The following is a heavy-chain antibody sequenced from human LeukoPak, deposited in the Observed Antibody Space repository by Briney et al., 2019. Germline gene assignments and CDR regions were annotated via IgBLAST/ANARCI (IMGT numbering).Heavy chain of an antibody. J-gene: IGHJ4*02. D-gene: IGHD3-22*01. V-gene: IGHV1-69*04. Sequence: PWASVKVSCKASGGTLSSYAISWVRQAPGQGLEWMGRIIPIFGIANYPQKFQGRVTLTADKSTSTAYMELSSLRSEDTAVYYCARDHDSSGYYGSLDYWGQGTLVTVSS. CDR2: IIPIFGIA. CDR1: GGTLSSYA. CDR3: ARDHDSSGYYGSLDY.